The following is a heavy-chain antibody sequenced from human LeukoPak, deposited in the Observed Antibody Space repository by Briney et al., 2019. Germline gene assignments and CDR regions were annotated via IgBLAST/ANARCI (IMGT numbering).Heavy chain of an antibody. CDR1: GASVNSYF. V-gene: IGHV4-59*08. J-gene: IGHJ4*02. CDR2: FYNSGST. Sequence: PSETLSLTCTVSGASVNSYFWSWIRQPPGKGLEWIACFYNSGSTSYSDSLKSRVTISVDTSKNQASLKLTSVTAADTAVYYCASAKQWLAFDFWGQGNLVTVTS. D-gene: IGHD6-19*01. CDR3: ASAKQWLAFDF.